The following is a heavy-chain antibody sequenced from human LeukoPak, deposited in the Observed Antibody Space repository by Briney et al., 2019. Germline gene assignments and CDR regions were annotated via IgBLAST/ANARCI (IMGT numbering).Heavy chain of an antibody. J-gene: IGHJ3*02. Sequence: SETLSLTCTVSGYSISSGYYWGWIRQPPGKGLEWIGSIYHSGSTYYNPSLKSRVTISVDTSKNQFSLKLSSVTAADTAVYYCARDAEIAPTVTTVVAAFDIWGQGTIVTVSS. D-gene: IGHD4-17*01. CDR3: ARDAEIAPTVTTVVAAFDI. V-gene: IGHV4-38-2*02. CDR1: GYSISSGYY. CDR2: IYHSGST.